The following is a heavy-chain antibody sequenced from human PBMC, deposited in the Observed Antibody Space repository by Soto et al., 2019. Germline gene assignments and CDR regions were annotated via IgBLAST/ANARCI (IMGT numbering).Heavy chain of an antibody. Sequence: QVQLVESEGGVVQPGRSLRLSCAASGFTFSSYAMHWVRQAPGKGLEWVAVISYDGSNKYYADSVKGRFTISRDNSKNTLYLQMNSLRAEDTAVYYCARDRVTMVRGYLDYWGQGTLVTVSS. V-gene: IGHV3-30-3*01. CDR1: GFTFSSYA. J-gene: IGHJ4*02. CDR2: ISYDGSNK. D-gene: IGHD3-10*01. CDR3: ARDRVTMVRGYLDY.